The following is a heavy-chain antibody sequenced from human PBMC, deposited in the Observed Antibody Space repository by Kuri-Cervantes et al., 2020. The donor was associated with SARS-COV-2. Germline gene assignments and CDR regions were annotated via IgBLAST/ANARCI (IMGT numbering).Heavy chain of an antibody. CDR1: GFTFNTYN. V-gene: IGHV3-21*06. CDR2: IGPSNTYI. J-gene: IGHJ4*02. Sequence: GESLKISCTASGFTFNTYNMKWVRQAPGKGLEWVSGIGPSNTYIYYADSVKGRFIISRDNAKNSLYLQMNSLRVEDTALYYCAKDQHGIVVVVAAIDYWGQGTLVTVSS. CDR3: AKDQHGIVVVVAAIDY. D-gene: IGHD2-15*01.